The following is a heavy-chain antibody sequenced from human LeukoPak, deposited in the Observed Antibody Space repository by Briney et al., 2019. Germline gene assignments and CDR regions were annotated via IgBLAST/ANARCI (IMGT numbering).Heavy chain of an antibody. CDR1: GFTFSSYA. Sequence: PGGSLRLSCAASGFTFSSYAMHWVRQAPGKGLEWVAVISYDGSNKYYADSVKGRFTISRDNSKNSLYLQMNSLRAEDTAVYYCATDGLAKFGALDYWGQGTLVTVSS. V-gene: IGHV3-30*04. CDR3: ATDGLAKFGALDY. J-gene: IGHJ4*02. CDR2: ISYDGSNK. D-gene: IGHD3-10*01.